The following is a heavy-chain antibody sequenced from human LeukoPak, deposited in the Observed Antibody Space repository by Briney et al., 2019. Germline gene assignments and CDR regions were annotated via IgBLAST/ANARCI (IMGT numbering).Heavy chain of an antibody. D-gene: IGHD3-10*01. V-gene: IGHV1-18*01. J-gene: IGHJ5*02. CDR2: ISAYNGNT. CDR3: ARVYFVRGWFGELLLGLDNWFDP. Sequence: RASVKVSCKASGYTFTSYGISWVRQAPGQGLEWMGWISAYNGNTNYAQKLQGRVTMTRNTSISTAYMELSSLRSEDTAVYYCARVYFVRGWFGELLLGLDNWFDPWGQGTLVTVSS. CDR1: GYTFTSYG.